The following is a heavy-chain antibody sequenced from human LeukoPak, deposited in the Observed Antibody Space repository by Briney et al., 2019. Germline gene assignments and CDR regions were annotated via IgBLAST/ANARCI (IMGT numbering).Heavy chain of an antibody. J-gene: IGHJ6*03. CDR2: TTGSGGTT. CDR3: ARLQPYYYYMDV. V-gene: IGHV3-48*03. CDR1: GFHFSSYE. Sequence: GGSLRLSCAVSGFHFSSYEMNGVRQAPGKGLEWVAFTTGSGGTTHYADSMKGRFTISRDNAKNLLFLQMNSLRVEDTAVYYCARLQPYYYYMDVWGRGTTVTVSS.